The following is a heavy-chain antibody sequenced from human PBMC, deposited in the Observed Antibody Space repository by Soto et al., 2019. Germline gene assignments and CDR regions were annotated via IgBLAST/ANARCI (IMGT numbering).Heavy chain of an antibody. D-gene: IGHD3-22*01. CDR1: GGSISSGGYY. Sequence: QVQLQESGPGLVKPSQTLSLTCTVSGGSISSGGYYWSWIRQHPGKGLEWIGYIYYSGSTYYNPSLKSRVTISVDTSKNQFSLKLSSVTAADTAVYYCARASAPLDYYDSSGYENWFDPWGQGTLVTVSS. CDR2: IYYSGST. CDR3: ARASAPLDYYDSSGYENWFDP. V-gene: IGHV4-31*03. J-gene: IGHJ5*02.